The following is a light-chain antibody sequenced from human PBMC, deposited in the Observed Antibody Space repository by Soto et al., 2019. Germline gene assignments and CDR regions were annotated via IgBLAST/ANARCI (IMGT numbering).Light chain of an antibody. J-gene: IGKJ5*01. Sequence: DVQMTQSPSTLSASVGDRVTITCRASQNIVNWLAWYQQRPGKPPKILIYEASTLERGVPSRFSGSKSGTEFTLTISDLQPGDFAGYFCQQHNTYSDTFGQGTRL. CDR1: QNIVNW. V-gene: IGKV1-5*01. CDR3: QQHNTYSDT. CDR2: EAS.